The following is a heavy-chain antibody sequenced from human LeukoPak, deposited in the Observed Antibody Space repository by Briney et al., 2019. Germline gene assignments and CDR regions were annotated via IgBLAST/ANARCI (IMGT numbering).Heavy chain of an antibody. J-gene: IGHJ6*02. Sequence: PSQTLSLTCTVSSGSISSGDYYWSWIRQPPGKGLEWIGSIYYSGSTYYNPSLKSRVTISVDTSKNQFSLKLSSVTAADTAVYYCARRTEYYYDSSGYFRYYYYGMDVWGQGTTVTVSS. CDR2: IYYSGST. CDR1: SGSISSGDYY. CDR3: ARRTEYYYDSSGYFRYYYYGMDV. D-gene: IGHD3-22*01. V-gene: IGHV4-39*01.